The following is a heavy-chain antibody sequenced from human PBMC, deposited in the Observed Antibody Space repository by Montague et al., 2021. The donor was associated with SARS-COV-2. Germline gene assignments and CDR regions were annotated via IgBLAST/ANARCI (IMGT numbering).Heavy chain of an antibody. CDR3: ARGRRIMSSQSLIPQGLDI. J-gene: IGHJ3*02. CDR2: IFQSGNT. Sequence: SETRSLTCNVSGVSITTKTYYWGWIRQPPGKGLEWIGNIFQSGNTYYNPSLKGRVTISLDTSKNQFSLSLTSATAADTALYYCARGRRIMSSQSLIPQGLDIWGQGTMVTVSS. CDR1: GVSITTKTYY. D-gene: IGHD2-8*01. V-gene: IGHV4-39*07.